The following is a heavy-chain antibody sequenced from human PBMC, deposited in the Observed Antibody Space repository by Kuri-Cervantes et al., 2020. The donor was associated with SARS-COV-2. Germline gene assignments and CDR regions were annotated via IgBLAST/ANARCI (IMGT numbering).Heavy chain of an antibody. D-gene: IGHD2-2*01. CDR3: ARHPSRGYCSSTSCSPGYYMDV. CDR1: GYSFTSYW. Sequence: GGSLRLSCKGSGYSFTSYWTGWVRQMPGKGLEWMGIIYPGDSDTRYSPSFQGQVTISADKSISTAYLQWSSLKASDTAMYYCARHPSRGYCSSTSCSPGYYMDVWGKGTTVTVSS. J-gene: IGHJ6*03. CDR2: IYPGDSDT. V-gene: IGHV5-51*01.